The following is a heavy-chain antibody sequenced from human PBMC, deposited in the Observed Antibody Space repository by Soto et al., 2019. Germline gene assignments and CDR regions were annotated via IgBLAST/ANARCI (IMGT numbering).Heavy chain of an antibody. CDR1: GGSISSGGYY. Sequence: SETLSLTCTVSGGSISSGGYYWSWIRQHPGKGLEWIGYIYYSGSTYYNPSLKSRVTISVDTSKNQFSLKLSSVTAADTAVYYCARTPVEQLLSSLYMDVWGKGTTVTVSS. CDR3: ARTPVEQLLSSLYMDV. D-gene: IGHD2-2*01. CDR2: IYYSGST. J-gene: IGHJ6*03. V-gene: IGHV4-31*03.